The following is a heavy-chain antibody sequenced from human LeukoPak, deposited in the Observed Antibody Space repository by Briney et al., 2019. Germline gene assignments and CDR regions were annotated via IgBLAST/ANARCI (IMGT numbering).Heavy chain of an antibody. Sequence: GGSLRLSCAASGFTFSSYEMNWVRQAPGKGLEWVSYISSSGSTIYYADSVKGRFTISRDNAKNALYLQMNSLRAEDTAVYYCARALIGWFGELTKDGSGAFDISGQGTMVTASS. D-gene: IGHD3-10*01. V-gene: IGHV3-48*03. J-gene: IGHJ3*02. CDR3: ARALIGWFGELTKDGSGAFDI. CDR2: ISSSGSTI. CDR1: GFTFSSYE.